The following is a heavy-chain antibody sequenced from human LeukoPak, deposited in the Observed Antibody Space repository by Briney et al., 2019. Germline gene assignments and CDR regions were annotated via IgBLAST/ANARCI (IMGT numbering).Heavy chain of an antibody. CDR1: GFTFSSYA. J-gene: IGHJ4*02. V-gene: IGHV3-30-3*01. D-gene: IGHD4-11*01. CDR2: ISYNGSNK. CDR3: ARGRTTVTPTFVDF. Sequence: GGSLRLSCAASGFTFSSYAMHWVRQAPGKGLEWVAVISYNGSNKYYADSVKGRFTISRDDSKNTLYLQMNSLRAEDTAVYYCARGRTTVTPTFVDFWGQGTLVTVSS.